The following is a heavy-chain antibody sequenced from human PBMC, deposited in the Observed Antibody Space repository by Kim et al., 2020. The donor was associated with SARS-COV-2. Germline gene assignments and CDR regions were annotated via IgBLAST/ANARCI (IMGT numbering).Heavy chain of an antibody. D-gene: IGHD3-22*01. CDR3: ARPIFDYYDSSGYFDY. Sequence: SLKSRVTISVDTSKNQFSLKLSSVTAADTAVYYCARPIFDYYDSSGYFDYWGQGTLVTVSS. V-gene: IGHV4-39*01. J-gene: IGHJ4*02.